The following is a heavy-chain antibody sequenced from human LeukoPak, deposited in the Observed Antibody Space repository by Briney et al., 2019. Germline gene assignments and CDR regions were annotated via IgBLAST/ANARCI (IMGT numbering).Heavy chain of an antibody. Sequence: PSETLSLTCTVSGGSISSGGYYWSWIRQHPGKGLEWIGYIYYSGSTYYNPSLKSRVTISVDTSKNQFSLKLSSVTAADTAVYYCAGDQHDYGWGSYPGDYWGQGTLVTVSS. CDR1: GGSISSGGYY. CDR3: AGDQHDYGWGSYPGDY. CDR2: IYYSGST. J-gene: IGHJ4*02. D-gene: IGHD3-16*01. V-gene: IGHV4-31*03.